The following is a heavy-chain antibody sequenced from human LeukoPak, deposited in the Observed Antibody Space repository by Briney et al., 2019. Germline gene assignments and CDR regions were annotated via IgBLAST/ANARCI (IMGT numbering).Heavy chain of an antibody. D-gene: IGHD6-19*01. CDR2: IKQDGSEK. J-gene: IGHJ4*02. Sequence: GGSLRLSCAASGFTFSSYWMSWVRQAPGKGLEWVANIKQDGSEKYYVDSVKGRFTISRDNAKNSPYLQMNSLRAEDTAVYYCARDSSGWYGHPKNEDYWGQGTLVTASS. CDR3: ARDSSGWYGHPKNEDY. V-gene: IGHV3-7*01. CDR1: GFTFSSYW.